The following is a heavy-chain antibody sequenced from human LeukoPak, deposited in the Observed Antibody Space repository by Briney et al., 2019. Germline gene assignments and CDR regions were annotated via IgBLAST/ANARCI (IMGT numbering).Heavy chain of an antibody. CDR2: IIPILGIA. Sequence: SVTVSFKASGGTFISYAISWVRQAPGQGLEWMGRIIPILGIANYAQKFQGRVTITADKSTSTAYMELSSLRSEDTAVYYCARERTTVVTWRGRYYGMDVWGQGTTVTVSS. J-gene: IGHJ6*02. V-gene: IGHV1-69*10. CDR3: ARERTTVVTWRGRYYGMDV. CDR1: GGTFISYA. D-gene: IGHD4-23*01.